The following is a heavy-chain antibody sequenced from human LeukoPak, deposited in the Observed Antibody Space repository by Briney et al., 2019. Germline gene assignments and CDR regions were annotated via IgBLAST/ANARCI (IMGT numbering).Heavy chain of an antibody. CDR3: TKDSSGDYYTFDS. J-gene: IGHJ4*02. Sequence: GGSLRLSCAASGFTFSIYAMTWVRQTPGKGLEWVSTITGSGGGTYYADSVKGRFTISRDNSKDTLYLQLNSLRGEDTAIYYCTKDSSGDYYTFDSWGQGTLVTVSS. CDR2: ITGSGGGT. D-gene: IGHD4-17*01. V-gene: IGHV3-23*01. CDR1: GFTFSIYA.